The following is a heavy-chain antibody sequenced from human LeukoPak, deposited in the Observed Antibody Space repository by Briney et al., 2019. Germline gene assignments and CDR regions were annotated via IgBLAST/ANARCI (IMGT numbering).Heavy chain of an antibody. D-gene: IGHD3-10*01. J-gene: IGHJ4*02. CDR3: ASNYYYGSGSYYTY. CDR2: IYHSGST. V-gene: IGHV4-38-2*02. Sequence: SETLSLTCTVSGYSISSGYYWGWIRQPPGKGLEWIGSIYHSGSTYYNPSLKSRVTISLDTSKNQFSLKLSSVTAADTAVYYCASNYYYGSGSYYTYWGQGTLVTVSS. CDR1: GYSISSGYY.